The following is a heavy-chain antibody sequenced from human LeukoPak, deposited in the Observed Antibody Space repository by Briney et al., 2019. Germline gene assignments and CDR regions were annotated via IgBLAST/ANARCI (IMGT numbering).Heavy chain of an antibody. CDR1: GYTFTSYD. J-gene: IGHJ4*02. CDR3: ARGRGVVVAATLPYDY. D-gene: IGHD2-15*01. CDR2: MNPKSGNT. Sequence: GASVKVSCKASGYTFTSYDINWVRQATGQGLEWMGWMNPKSGNTGYAQKFQGRVTITRNTSISTAYMELSSLRSEDTAVYYCARGRGVVVAATLPYDYWGQGTLVTVSS. V-gene: IGHV1-8*03.